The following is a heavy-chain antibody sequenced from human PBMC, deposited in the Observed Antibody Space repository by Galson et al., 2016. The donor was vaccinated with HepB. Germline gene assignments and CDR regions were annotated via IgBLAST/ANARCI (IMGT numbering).Heavy chain of an antibody. D-gene: IGHD6-19*01. CDR1: GLTFSSYA. Sequence: SLRLSCAASGLTFSSYAMSWVRQAPGKGLEWVSTISSSGNNTYYADSVKGRFTISRDNSKNTLYLQMNSLRAEDTDVYYCAKSQPGYSSGWYTLPIDAFDIWGQRKMVTVSS. V-gene: IGHV3-23*01. J-gene: IGHJ3*02. CDR2: ISSSGNNT. CDR3: AKSQPGYSSGWYTLPIDAFDI.